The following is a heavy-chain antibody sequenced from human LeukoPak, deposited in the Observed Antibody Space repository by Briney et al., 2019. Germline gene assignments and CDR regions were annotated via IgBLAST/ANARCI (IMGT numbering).Heavy chain of an antibody. Sequence: PGGSLRLSCAASGFTFSSYWMHWVRQAPGKGLVWVSRINSDGSSTSYADSVKGRFTISRDDAKNTLYLQMNSLRAEDTAVYYCARVRAPFGRKSSGYLGYFDYWGQGTLVTVSS. CDR3: ARVRAPFGRKSSGYLGYFDY. D-gene: IGHD3-22*01. V-gene: IGHV3-74*01. CDR1: GFTFSSYW. CDR2: INSDGSST. J-gene: IGHJ4*02.